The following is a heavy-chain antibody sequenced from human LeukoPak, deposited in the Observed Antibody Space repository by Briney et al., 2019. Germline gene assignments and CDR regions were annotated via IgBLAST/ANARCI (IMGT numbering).Heavy chain of an antibody. CDR1: GFTFRTFP. V-gene: IGHV3-30*01. Sequence: PGGSLRLSCAASGFTFRTFPMHWVRQAPGQGLQWVAVIGNDGYNKYYSDSVRGRFTISRDNSKSTLSLQMDSLTTEGTAVYYCARGAGTTVYYIDVWGKGTTVTVSS. CDR2: IGNDGYNK. D-gene: IGHD1-7*01. J-gene: IGHJ6*03. CDR3: ARGAGTTVYYIDV.